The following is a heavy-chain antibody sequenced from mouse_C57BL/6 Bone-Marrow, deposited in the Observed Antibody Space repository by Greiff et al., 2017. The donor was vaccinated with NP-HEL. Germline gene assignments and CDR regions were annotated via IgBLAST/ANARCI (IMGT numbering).Heavy chain of an antibody. V-gene: IGHV5-12*01. CDR1: GFTFSDYY. Sequence: DVKLVESGGGLVQPGGSLKLSCAASGFTFSDYYMYWVRQTPEKRLEWVAYISNGGGSTYYPDTVKGRFTISRDNAKNTLYLQMSRLKSEDTAMYYCARRGSSDYFDYWGQGTTLTVSS. CDR3: ARRGSSDYFDY. CDR2: ISNGGGST. J-gene: IGHJ2*01. D-gene: IGHD1-1*01.